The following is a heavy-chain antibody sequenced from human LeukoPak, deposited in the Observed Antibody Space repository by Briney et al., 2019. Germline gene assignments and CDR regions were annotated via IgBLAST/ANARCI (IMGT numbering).Heavy chain of an antibody. D-gene: IGHD3-22*01. CDR1: GFTFSDFY. Sequence: GSLRLSCAASGFTFSDFYMSWIRQPPGKGLEWIGSIYYSGSTYYNPSLKSRVTISVDTSKNQFSLKLSSVTAADTAVYYCARSLYYYDSSGYHYFDYWGQGTLVTVSS. J-gene: IGHJ4*02. CDR2: IYYSGST. CDR3: ARSLYYYDSSGYHYFDY. V-gene: IGHV4-38-2*01.